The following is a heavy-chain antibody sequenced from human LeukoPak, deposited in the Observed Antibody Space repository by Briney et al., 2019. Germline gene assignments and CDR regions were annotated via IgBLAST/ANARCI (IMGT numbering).Heavy chain of an antibody. CDR3: ARAPAVYCSGGSCYDWFDP. CDR1: GYTFTGYY. D-gene: IGHD2-15*01. CDR2: INPNSGGT. V-gene: IGHV1-2*02. Sequence: ASVKVSCKASGYTFTGYYMHWVRQAPGQGLEWMGWINPNSGGTNYAQEFQGRVTITRDTSASTAYMELSSLRSEDMAVYYCARAPAVYCSGGSCYDWFDPWGQGTLVTVSS. J-gene: IGHJ5*02.